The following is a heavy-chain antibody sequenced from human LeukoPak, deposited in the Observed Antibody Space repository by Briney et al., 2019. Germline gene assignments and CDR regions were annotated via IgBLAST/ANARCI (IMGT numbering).Heavy chain of an antibody. CDR3: ARLAAAGRYYFDY. V-gene: IGHV1-18*01. D-gene: IGHD6-13*01. Sequence: GASVKVSCKASGYTFTSYGISWVRQAPGQGLEWMGWISAYNGNTNYAQKFQGRVPITAHKSTSTAYMELSSLRSEDTAVYYCARLAAAGRYYFDYWGQGTLVTVSS. CDR2: ISAYNGNT. CDR1: GYTFTSYG. J-gene: IGHJ4*02.